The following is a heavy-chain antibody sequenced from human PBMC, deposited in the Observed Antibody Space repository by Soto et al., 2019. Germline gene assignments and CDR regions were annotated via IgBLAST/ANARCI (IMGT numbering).Heavy chain of an antibody. CDR3: ARYSAASGTYYFDY. Sequence: SSETLSLTCTVAGGSMISYYWSWVRRPPGKGLEFIGETHHSRGTNYNPSLRSRVTMSLDKSKNQLSLILYSVTAADTGVYYCARYSAASGTYYFDYWGQGTLVTVSS. J-gene: IGHJ4*01. CDR1: GGSMISYY. D-gene: IGHD6-13*01. V-gene: IGHV4-4*02. CDR2: THHSRGT.